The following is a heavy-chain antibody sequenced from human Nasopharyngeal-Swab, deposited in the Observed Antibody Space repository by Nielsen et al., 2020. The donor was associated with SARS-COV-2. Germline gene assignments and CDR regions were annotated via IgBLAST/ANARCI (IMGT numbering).Heavy chain of an antibody. V-gene: IGHV4-39*01. Sequence: SETLSLTCTVSGGSISSSSYYWGWIRQPPGKGLELIGSIYYSGSTYYNPSLKSRVTISVDTSKNQFSLKLSSVTAADTAVYYCARGGYSSGWVVYWGQGTLVTVSS. D-gene: IGHD6-19*01. CDR2: IYYSGST. J-gene: IGHJ4*02. CDR3: ARGGYSSGWVVY. CDR1: GGSISSSSYY.